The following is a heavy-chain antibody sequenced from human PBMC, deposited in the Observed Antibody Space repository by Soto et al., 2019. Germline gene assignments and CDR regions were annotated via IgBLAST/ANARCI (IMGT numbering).Heavy chain of an antibody. D-gene: IGHD5-12*01. CDR3: ARVGLLPYSGYDF. CDR2: IYYSGST. V-gene: IGHV4-59*01. Sequence: SETLSLTCTVSGGSISSYYWSWIRQPPGKGLEWIGYIYYSGSTNYNPSLKSRVTISVDTSKNQFSLKLSSVTAADTAVYYCARVGLLPYSGYDFWGQGTLVTVSS. CDR1: GGSISSYY. J-gene: IGHJ4*02.